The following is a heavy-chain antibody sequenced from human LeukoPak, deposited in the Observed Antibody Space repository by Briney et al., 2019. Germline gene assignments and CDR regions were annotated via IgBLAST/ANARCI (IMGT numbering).Heavy chain of an antibody. Sequence: GGSLRLSCAASGFTFSDYYMSWIRQAPGKGLVWVSRINSDGSSTIYADSVKGRFTISRDNAKNTLYLQMNSLRAEDTAVYYCARAFSSSFDYWGQGTLVTVSS. CDR1: GFTFSDYY. D-gene: IGHD6-19*01. CDR2: INSDGSST. V-gene: IGHV3-74*01. CDR3: ARAFSSSFDY. J-gene: IGHJ4*02.